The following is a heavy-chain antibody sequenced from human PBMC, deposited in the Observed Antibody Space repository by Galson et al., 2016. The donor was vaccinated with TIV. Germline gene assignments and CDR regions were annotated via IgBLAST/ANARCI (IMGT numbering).Heavy chain of an antibody. J-gene: IGHJ5*02. Sequence: QSGAEVKKPGESLNISCKGSDSWVAWVRQKHGRGAEYMGVIYPRDSATRYSPSSEGQVTISVDKSFTTGYLQWTSLKSADGAIYFFAAGRPGGWLDPWGQGTQVIVSS. CDR2: IYPRDSAT. CDR3: AAGRPGGWLDP. V-gene: IGHV5-51*03. CDR1: DSW.